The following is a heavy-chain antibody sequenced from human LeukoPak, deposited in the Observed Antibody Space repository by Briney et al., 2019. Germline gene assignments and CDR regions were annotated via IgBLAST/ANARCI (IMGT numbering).Heavy chain of an antibody. CDR3: ARSSRIGYSFLLEDY. Sequence: GESLKISCKGSGYSFTSYWIGWVRQMPGKGLEWMGIIYPGDSDTRYSPSFQGQVTISADKSISTAYLQWSSLKASDTAMYYCARSSRIGYSFLLEDYWGQGTLVTVSS. D-gene: IGHD5-18*01. CDR1: GYSFTSYW. CDR2: IYPGDSDT. J-gene: IGHJ4*02. V-gene: IGHV5-51*01.